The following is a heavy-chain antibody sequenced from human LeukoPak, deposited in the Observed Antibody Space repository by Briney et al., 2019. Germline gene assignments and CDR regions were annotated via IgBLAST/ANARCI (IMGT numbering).Heavy chain of an antibody. Sequence: SETLSLTCVVSDGSFSGYSCTSIRQPPGNGLESIGEINPSGSTNYSPSLKGRVTLSIDRSENQFSLNLTSVTAADTAVYYCARGVKQLGRFYFYLDVWGNGTSVTVSS. V-gene: IGHV4-34*01. D-gene: IGHD1-1*01. CDR2: INPSGST. CDR3: ARGVKQLGRFYFYLDV. CDR1: DGSFSGYS. J-gene: IGHJ6*03.